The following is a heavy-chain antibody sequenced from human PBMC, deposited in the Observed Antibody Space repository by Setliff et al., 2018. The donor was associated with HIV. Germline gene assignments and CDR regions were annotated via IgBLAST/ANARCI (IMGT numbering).Heavy chain of an antibody. D-gene: IGHD3-3*01. J-gene: IGHJ4*02. CDR2: IYTSGST. Sequence: PSETLSLTCTVSGGSISSGNYYWSWIRQSAEKGLELIGRIYTSGSTNYNPSLKSRVTISVDTSKNQFSLKLSSVTAADTALYYCARDVMEYFGNYFDYWGQGALVTVSS. CDR3: ARDVMEYFGNYFDY. CDR1: GGSISSGNYY. V-gene: IGHV4-61*02.